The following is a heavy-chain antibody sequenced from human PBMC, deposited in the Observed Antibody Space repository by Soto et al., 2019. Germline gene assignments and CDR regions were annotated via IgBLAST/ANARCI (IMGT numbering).Heavy chain of an antibody. V-gene: IGHV2-5*02. J-gene: IGHJ5*02. Sequence: SGPTLVNPTQTLTLTCTFSGFSLSTTGVGVGWIRQPPGKALEWLALIYWDDDKRYSPSLKSRLTITKDTSKNEVILTMTNMDPVDTATYYCAQRLRDYGWGRERANYFAPWGKGTLVPVSS. CDR1: GFSLSTTGVG. CDR2: IYWDDDK. D-gene: IGHD3-16*01. CDR3: AQRLRDYGWGRERANYFAP.